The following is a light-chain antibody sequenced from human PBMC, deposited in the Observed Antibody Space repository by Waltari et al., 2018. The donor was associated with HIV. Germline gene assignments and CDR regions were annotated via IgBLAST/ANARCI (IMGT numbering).Light chain of an antibody. V-gene: IGLV1-40*01. Sequence: QCVLPPPLSVSGAPGERLTMTRPGSGPNIGGRTAAHRHQQLPGTGPKLLIYDINNRPSGVPDRFAGSKSGTSASLAITGLQAEDEADYYCQSYDSSLSGVLFGGGTKLTVL. CDR2: DIN. J-gene: IGLJ2*01. CDR3: QSYDSSLSGVL. CDR1: GPNIGGRTA.